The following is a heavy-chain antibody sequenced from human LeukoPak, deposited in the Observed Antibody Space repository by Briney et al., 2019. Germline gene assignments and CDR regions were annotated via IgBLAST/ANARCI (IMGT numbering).Heavy chain of an antibody. CDR3: TRITGTYTDY. V-gene: IGHV3-7*01. J-gene: IGHJ4*02. Sequence: GGSLRLSCAASGFTFSSYWMSWVRQAPGKGLEWVANIIQDGSEQYYVDSVKGRFTISRDNGKHSLRLQLNSLRAEDTAVYYCTRITGTYTDYWGQGTLVTVSS. CDR1: GFTFSSYW. CDR2: IIQDGSEQ. D-gene: IGHD1-26*01.